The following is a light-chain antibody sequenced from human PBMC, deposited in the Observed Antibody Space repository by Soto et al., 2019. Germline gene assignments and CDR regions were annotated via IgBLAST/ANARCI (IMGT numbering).Light chain of an antibody. CDR2: DAS. CDR1: LSVSVY. J-gene: IGKJ5*01. V-gene: IGKV3-11*01. Sequence: VVLRQSPATLSLSPGERATLSCRTSLSVSVYLDWYQQKPGQAPRLLISDASNRATGIPTRFSGSGSGTDSTLTISSLEPEDFAVYYCHQRQYWPPITFGQRTRLEI. CDR3: HQRQYWPPIT.